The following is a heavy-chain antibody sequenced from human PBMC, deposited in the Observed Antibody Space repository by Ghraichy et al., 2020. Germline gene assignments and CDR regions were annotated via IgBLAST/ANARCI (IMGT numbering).Heavy chain of an antibody. D-gene: IGHD3-3*01. CDR2: IYYSGST. J-gene: IGHJ5*02. V-gene: IGHV4-59*01. Sequence: SETLSLTCTVSGGSISSYYWSWIRQPPGKGLEWIGYIYYSGSTNYNPSLKSRVTISVDTSKNQFSLKLSSVTAADTAVYYCARGTITYYDFWSGYGWFDPWGQGTLVTVSS. CDR3: ARGTITYYDFWSGYGWFDP. CDR1: GGSISSYY.